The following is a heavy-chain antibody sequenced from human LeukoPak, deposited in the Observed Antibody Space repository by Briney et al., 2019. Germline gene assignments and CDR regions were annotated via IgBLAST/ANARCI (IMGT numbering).Heavy chain of an antibody. D-gene: IGHD3-16*01. CDR3: ARDDRGLRY. J-gene: IGHJ4*02. CDR2: IYYSGST. V-gene: IGHV4-59*01. CDR1: GGSISSYY. Sequence: SETLSRTCTVSGGSISSYYWSWIRQPPGKGLEWIGYIYYSGSTNYNPSLKSRVTISVDTSKNQFSLKLSSVTAADTAVYYCARDDRGLRYWGQGTLVTVSS.